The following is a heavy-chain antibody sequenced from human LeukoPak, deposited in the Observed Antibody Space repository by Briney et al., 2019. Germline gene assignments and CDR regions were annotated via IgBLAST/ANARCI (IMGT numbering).Heavy chain of an antibody. D-gene: IGHD3-3*01. CDR3: ARDRRAYDFWSGYYQD. CDR2: IYYSGST. V-gene: IGHV4-59*01. J-gene: IGHJ4*02. Sequence: SETLSLTCTVSGGSISSYYWSWIRQPPGKGLEWIGYIYYSGSTNYNPSLKSRVTISVDTSKNQFSLKLGPVTAADTAVYYCARDRRAYDFWSGYYQDWGQGTLVTVSS. CDR1: GGSISSYY.